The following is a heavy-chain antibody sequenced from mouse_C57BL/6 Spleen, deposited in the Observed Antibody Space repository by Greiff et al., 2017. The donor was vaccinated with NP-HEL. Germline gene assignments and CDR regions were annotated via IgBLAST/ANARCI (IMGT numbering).Heavy chain of an antibody. CDR2: INPSSGYT. CDR1: GYTFTSYT. D-gene: IGHD2-4*01. CDR3: ARGDYDEGWYFDV. V-gene: IGHV1-4*01. J-gene: IGHJ1*03. Sequence: QVQLKESGAELARPGASVKMSCKASGYTFTSYTMHWVKQRPGQGLKWIGYINPSSGYTKYNQKFKDKATLTADKSSSTAYMQLSSLTSEDSAVYYCARGDYDEGWYFDVWGTGTTVTVSS.